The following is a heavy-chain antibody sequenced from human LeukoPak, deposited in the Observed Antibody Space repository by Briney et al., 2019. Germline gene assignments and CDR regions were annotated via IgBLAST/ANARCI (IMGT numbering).Heavy chain of an antibody. V-gene: IGHV3-9*01. CDR1: GFTFDDYA. Sequence: GRSLRLSCAASGFTFDDYAMHWVRQAPGKGLEWVSGISWNSGSIGYADSVEGRFTISRDNAKNSLYLQMNSLRAEDTALYYCAKVVVVMTHFDAFDIWGQGTMVTVSS. CDR2: ISWNSGSI. D-gene: IGHD3-22*01. J-gene: IGHJ3*02. CDR3: AKVVVVMTHFDAFDI.